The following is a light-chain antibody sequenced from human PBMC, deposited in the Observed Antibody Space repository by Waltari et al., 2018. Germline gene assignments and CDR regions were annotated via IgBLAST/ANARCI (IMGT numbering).Light chain of an antibody. CDR2: RDS. CDR1: NIGSKN. J-gene: IGLJ2*01. V-gene: IGLV3-9*01. CDR3: QVWDSSTLVV. Sequence: SYELTQPLSVSVALGQTARITCGGNNIGSKNVHWYQQKPGQAPVLVIYRDSNRPSGIPERFYGSNSRNTATLTISRAQAGDEADYYCQVWDSSTLVVFGGGTKLTVL.